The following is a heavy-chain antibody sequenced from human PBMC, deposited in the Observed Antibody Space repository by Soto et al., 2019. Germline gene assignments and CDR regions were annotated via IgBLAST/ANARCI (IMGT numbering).Heavy chain of an antibody. J-gene: IGHJ4*02. CDR2: IIPILGMS. CDR1: GGTFTSYT. CDR3: ARSYGSGSRPFDH. V-gene: IGHV1-69*02. D-gene: IGHD3-10*01. Sequence: QVHLLQSGAEMKKPGSSVKVSCTAFGGTFTSYTFNWVRQAPGQRLEWMGRIIPILGMSSSAHNFQGRLTMIADKSTNTSYMVLSSLTSDDTAIYYCARSYGSGSRPFDHWGQGTLVTVSS.